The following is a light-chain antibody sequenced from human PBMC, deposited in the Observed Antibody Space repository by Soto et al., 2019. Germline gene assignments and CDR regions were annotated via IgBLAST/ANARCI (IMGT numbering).Light chain of an antibody. J-gene: IGKJ3*01. Sequence: DIQMTQSPSSLSSSVGDRVTLTCRASQSISSCLTWYQQKPANDPRLLINAASSLGSVVPSRFSGSGSGTDFTLTISSLQPEDFATYYCQQSYSTPLVTFGPGTKVDIK. CDR1: QSISSC. V-gene: IGKV1-39*01. CDR3: QQSYSTPLVT. CDR2: AAS.